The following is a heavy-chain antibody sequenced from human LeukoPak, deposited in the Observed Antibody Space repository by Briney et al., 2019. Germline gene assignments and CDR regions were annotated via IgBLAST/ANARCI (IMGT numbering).Heavy chain of an antibody. D-gene: IGHD2-15*01. CDR3: ATELSADAFDI. Sequence: PGGSLRLSCAGSEFTFNNYSMSWVRQAPGKGLQWVSNIKKDDGEENYVESVKGRFTISRDNANNTLCLQMNTLRAEDTTVYYCATELSADAFDIWGQGTMVTVSS. CDR2: IKKDDGEE. J-gene: IGHJ3*02. V-gene: IGHV3-7*01. CDR1: EFTFNNYS.